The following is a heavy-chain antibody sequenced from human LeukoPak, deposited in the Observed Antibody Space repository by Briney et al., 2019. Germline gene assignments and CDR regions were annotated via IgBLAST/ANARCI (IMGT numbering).Heavy chain of an antibody. CDR3: AVCSNGWYWYF. J-gene: IGHJ4*02. D-gene: IGHD6-19*01. V-gene: IGHV3-7*02. Sequence: GGSLRLSCAASGFTFSSYWMSWVRQAPGKGLEWVANIKQDGSEKYYVDSVKGRFTISRDNARDSVYLQMDSLRAEDTAVYYCAVCSNGWYWYFWGRGTLVTVSS. CDR2: IKQDGSEK. CDR1: GFTFSSYW.